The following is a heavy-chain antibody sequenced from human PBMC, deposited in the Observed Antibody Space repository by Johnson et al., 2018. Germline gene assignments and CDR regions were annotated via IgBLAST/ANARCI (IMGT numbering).Heavy chain of an antibody. CDR1: GFTFSSRS. CDR3: ARDYWYGFDL. V-gene: IGHV3-48*01. CDR2: IAGNSDTA. J-gene: IGHJ3*01. D-gene: IGHD6-13*01. Sequence: VQLVESGGGLVQPGGSXRLSCAASGFTFSSRSMNWVRQAPGKGLEWISFIAGNSDTAYHADSVKGRFTISRDNGKNSLFLPMHRLRADDTAVYSCARDYWYGFDLWGQGTMVSVSS.